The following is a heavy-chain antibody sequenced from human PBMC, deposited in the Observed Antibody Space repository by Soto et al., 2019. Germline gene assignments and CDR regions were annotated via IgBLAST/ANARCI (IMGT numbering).Heavy chain of an antibody. CDR1: GFTFSSYA. V-gene: IGHV3-23*01. D-gene: IGHD3-10*01. CDR2: ISGSGGST. J-gene: IGHJ6*02. CDR3: AKSIDTPRGVTPGGMAV. Sequence: EVQLLESGGGLVQPGGSLRLSCAASGFTFSSYAMSWVRQAPGKGLEWVSAISGSGGSTYYADSVKGRFTISRDNSKNTLYLQMNSLRAEDTAVYYCAKSIDTPRGVTPGGMAVLGQGTTVTVSS.